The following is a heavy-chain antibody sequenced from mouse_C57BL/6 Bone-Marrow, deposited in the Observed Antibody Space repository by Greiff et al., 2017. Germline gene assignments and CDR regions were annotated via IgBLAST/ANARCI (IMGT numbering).Heavy chain of an antibody. D-gene: IGHD1-1*01. Sequence: QVQLQQSGAELVRPGASVTLSCKASGYTFTDYEMHWVKQTPVHGLEWIGAIDPETGGTAYNQKFKGKAILTADKSSSTAYMELRSLTSEDSAVYYCTRGGYYGSSSYYAIDYWGQGTSVTVSS. CDR3: TRGGYYGSSSYYAIDY. CDR2: IDPETGGT. J-gene: IGHJ4*01. CDR1: GYTFTDYE. V-gene: IGHV1-15*01.